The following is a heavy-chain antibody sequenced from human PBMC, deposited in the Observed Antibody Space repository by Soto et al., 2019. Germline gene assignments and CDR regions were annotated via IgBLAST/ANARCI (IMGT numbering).Heavy chain of an antibody. Sequence: QVQLVESGGGVVQPGRSLRLSCAASGFTFSSYGMHWVRQAPGKGLEWVAVIWYDGSNKYYADSVKGRFTISRDNSKNTLYLQMNSLRAEDTAVYYCARDPYPYYYDSSGYYYDYWGQGTLVTVSS. CDR3: ARDPYPYYYDSSGYYYDY. D-gene: IGHD3-22*01. CDR2: IWYDGSNK. V-gene: IGHV3-33*01. J-gene: IGHJ4*02. CDR1: GFTFSSYG.